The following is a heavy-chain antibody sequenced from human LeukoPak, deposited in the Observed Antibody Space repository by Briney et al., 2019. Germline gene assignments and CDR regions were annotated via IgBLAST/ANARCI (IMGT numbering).Heavy chain of an antibody. J-gene: IGHJ4*02. CDR2: ISGSGGST. D-gene: IGHD3-10*01. V-gene: IGHV3-23*01. CDR3: AKYYGSGSYYKFDY. Sequence: GGSLRLSCAASRFTFSNYATSWVRQAPGKGLEWVSAISGSGGSTYYADSGKGRFTISRDNSKNTLYLQMNSLRAEDTAVYYCAKYYGSGSYYKFDYWGQGTLVTISS. CDR1: RFTFSNYA.